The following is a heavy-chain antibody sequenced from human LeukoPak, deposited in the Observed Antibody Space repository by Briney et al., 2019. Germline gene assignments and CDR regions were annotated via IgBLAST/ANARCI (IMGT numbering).Heavy chain of an antibody. CDR3: AREMATIASVDAFDI. CDR1: GFTFSSAW. D-gene: IGHD5-24*01. J-gene: IGHJ3*02. Sequence: GGSLRLSCAASGFTFSSAWMSWVRQAPGKGVERVANIKQDGSEKYYVDSVKGRFTISRDNAKNTLYLQMNSLRAEDTAVYYCAREMATIASVDAFDIWGQGTMVTVSS. CDR2: IKQDGSEK. V-gene: IGHV3-7*01.